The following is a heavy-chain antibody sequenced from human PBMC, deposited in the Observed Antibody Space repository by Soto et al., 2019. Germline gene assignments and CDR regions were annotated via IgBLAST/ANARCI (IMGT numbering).Heavy chain of an antibody. CDR3: ARVYSSNFFDL. CDR2: IYHGEST. J-gene: IGHJ4*02. V-gene: IGHV4-4*02. D-gene: IGHD6-13*01. Sequence: SETLSLTCAVSGGSFSSSDWWSWVRQPPGKGLEWIGQIYHGESTNYNPSLWNRVTISVDKSKNHFSLRLTSVTAADTAVYYCARVYSSNFFDLWGQGAPVTVSS. CDR1: GGSFSSSDW.